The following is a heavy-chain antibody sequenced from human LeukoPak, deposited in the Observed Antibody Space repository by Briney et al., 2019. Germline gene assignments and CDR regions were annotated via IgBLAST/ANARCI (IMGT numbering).Heavy chain of an antibody. D-gene: IGHD6-13*01. Sequence: GESLKISCQSSGYTFTSYWIGWVRQMPGKGLEWMGIIYPGDSDTRYSPSFQGQVTISADKSISTAYLQWSSLKASDTAMYYRASSLSSSYYYFDYWGQGTLVTVSS. CDR3: ASSLSSSYYYFDY. CDR2: IYPGDSDT. V-gene: IGHV5-51*01. CDR1: GYTFTSYW. J-gene: IGHJ4*02.